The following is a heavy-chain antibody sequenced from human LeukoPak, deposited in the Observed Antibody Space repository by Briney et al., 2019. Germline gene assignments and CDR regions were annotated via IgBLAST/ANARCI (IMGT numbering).Heavy chain of an antibody. CDR3: AREMVLPYYYYGMDV. CDR2: INPNSGGT. CDR1: GYTFTGYY. Sequence: ASVKVSCKASGYTFTGYYMHWVRQAPGQGLEWMGWINPNSGGTNYAQKFQGWVTMTRDTSISTAYMELSRLRSDDTAVYYCAREMVLPYYYYGMDVWGQGTTVTVSS. V-gene: IGHV1-2*04. D-gene: IGHD2/OR15-2a*01. J-gene: IGHJ6*02.